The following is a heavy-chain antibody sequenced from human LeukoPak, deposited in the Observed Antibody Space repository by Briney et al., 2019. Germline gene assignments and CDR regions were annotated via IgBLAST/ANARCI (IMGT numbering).Heavy chain of an antibody. CDR3: AKNMRNLKRELLWFGELSFDY. J-gene: IGHJ4*02. Sequence: GGSLRLSCAASGFTFSSYAMSWVRQAPGKGLEWVSAISGSGGSTYYADSVKGRFTISRDNSKNTLYLQMNSLRAEDTAVYYCAKNMRNLKRELLWFGELSFDYWGQGTQVTVSS. CDR2: ISGSGGST. D-gene: IGHD3-10*01. CDR1: GFTFSSYA. V-gene: IGHV3-23*01.